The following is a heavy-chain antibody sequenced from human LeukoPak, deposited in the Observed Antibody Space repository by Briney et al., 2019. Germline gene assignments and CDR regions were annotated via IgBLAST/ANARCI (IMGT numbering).Heavy chain of an antibody. Sequence: SQTLSLTCTVSGHSFSSDDFYWSWIRQPPGKGLEWLGYISYSGSTFYNPSLKSRVTISVDTSKNQFSLKLFSVTAADTAVYYCARRRTGYLSYYFDSWGQGVLVTVSS. J-gene: IGHJ4*02. D-gene: IGHD3/OR15-3a*01. CDR3: ARRRTGYLSYYFDS. V-gene: IGHV4-30-4*01. CDR1: GHSFSSDDFY. CDR2: ISYSGST.